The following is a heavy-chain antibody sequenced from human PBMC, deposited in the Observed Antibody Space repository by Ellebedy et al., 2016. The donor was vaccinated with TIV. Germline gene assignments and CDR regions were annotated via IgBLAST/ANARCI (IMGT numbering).Heavy chain of an antibody. CDR2: ISHDGSRQ. D-gene: IGHD6-19*01. V-gene: IGHV3-30-3*01. CDR3: ARDLDKSSGWYGGAAY. Sequence: GESLKISCVASGFTFDSYAMHWVRQAPGKGLAWVAVISHDGSRQYYADSVKGRFTISRDNSMTTLYLEMNSLRAEDTAVYYCARDLDKSSGWYGGAAYWGQGTLVTVSS. J-gene: IGHJ4*02. CDR1: GFTFDSYA.